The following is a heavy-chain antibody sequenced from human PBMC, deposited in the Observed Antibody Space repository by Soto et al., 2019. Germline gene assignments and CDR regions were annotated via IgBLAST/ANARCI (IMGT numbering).Heavy chain of an antibody. CDR3: ARTLSSSAENWFDP. CDR1: GDSVSSNSAA. Sequence: SHTLSLTGAISGDSVSSNSAAWNRIRQSPSRGLEWLGRTYYRSKWYNDYAVSVKSRITSNPDTSKNQFSLQLNSVTPEDTAVYFCARTLSSSAENWFDPWGQGTLVTVSS. CDR2: TYYRSKWYN. D-gene: IGHD6-6*01. J-gene: IGHJ5*02. V-gene: IGHV6-1*01.